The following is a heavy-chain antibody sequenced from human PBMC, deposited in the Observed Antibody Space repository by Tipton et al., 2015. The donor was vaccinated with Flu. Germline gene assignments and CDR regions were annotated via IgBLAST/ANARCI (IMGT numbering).Heavy chain of an antibody. J-gene: IGHJ2*01. D-gene: IGHD3-10*01. V-gene: IGHV4-59*01. CDR1: GGSISSYY. CDR2: IYYSGST. CDR3: ARVCDPRIRYFDL. Sequence: TLSLTCTVPGGSISSYYWSWIRQPPGKGLEWIGYIYYSGSTNYNPSLKSRVTISVDTSKNQFSLKLSSVTAADTAVYYCARVCDPRIRYFDLWCRGTLVTVSS.